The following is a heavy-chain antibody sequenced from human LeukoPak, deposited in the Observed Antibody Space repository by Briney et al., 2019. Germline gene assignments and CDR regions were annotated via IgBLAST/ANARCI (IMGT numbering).Heavy chain of an antibody. D-gene: IGHD1-20*01. V-gene: IGHV1-69*13. CDR1: GGTFSSYA. CDR2: IIPIFGTA. Sequence: ASVKVSCKASGGTFSSYAISWVRQAPGQGLEWMGGIIPIFGTANYAQKFQGRVTITADESTSTAYMELSSLRSDDTAVYYCARDRRYNWNDRRFDPWGQGTLVTVSS. CDR3: ARDRRYNWNDRRFDP. J-gene: IGHJ5*02.